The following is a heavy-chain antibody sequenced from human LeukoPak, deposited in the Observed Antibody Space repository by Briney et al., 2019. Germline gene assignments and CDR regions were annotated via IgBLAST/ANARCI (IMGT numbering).Heavy chain of an antibody. CDR2: IYYSGST. J-gene: IGHJ4*02. Sequence: PSETLSLTCTVSGGSISSGDYYWSWIRQPPGKGLEWIGYIYYSGSTYYNPSLKSRVTISVDTSKNQFSLKLSSVTAADTAVYYCAREGVDTAMGHFDYWGQGTLVTVSS. D-gene: IGHD5-18*01. V-gene: IGHV4-30-4*01. CDR1: GGSISSGDYY. CDR3: AREGVDTAMGHFDY.